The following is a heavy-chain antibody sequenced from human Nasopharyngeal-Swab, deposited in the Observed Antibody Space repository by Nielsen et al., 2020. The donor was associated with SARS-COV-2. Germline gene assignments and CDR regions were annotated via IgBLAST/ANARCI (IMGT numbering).Heavy chain of an antibody. Sequence: SETLSLTCTVSGGSISSGSYYWSWIRQPAGKGLEWIGRIYTSGSTDYNPSLKSRVTISVDTPKNQFSLKLSSVTAADTAVYYCASLGDYAFDYWGQGTLVTVSS. CDR3: ASLGDYAFDY. J-gene: IGHJ4*02. D-gene: IGHD4-17*01. CDR1: GGSISSGSYY. CDR2: IYTSGST. V-gene: IGHV4-61*02.